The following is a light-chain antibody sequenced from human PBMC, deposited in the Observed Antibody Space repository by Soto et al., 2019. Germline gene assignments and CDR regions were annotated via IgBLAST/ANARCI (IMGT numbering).Light chain of an antibody. CDR1: QNINNY. J-gene: IGKJ5*01. CDR2: DAS. CDR3: QQYENLPT. Sequence: DIQMTQSPSSLSASVGYRFTITCQASQNINNYLNWYQQKPGRAPKPLIYDASNLEAGVPSRFRGSGSGTDFTFTISRLQPEDIATYYCQQYENLPTFGQGTQLEIK. V-gene: IGKV1-33*01.